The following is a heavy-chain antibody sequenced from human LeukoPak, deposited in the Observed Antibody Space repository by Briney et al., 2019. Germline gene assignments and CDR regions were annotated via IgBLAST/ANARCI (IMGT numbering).Heavy chain of an antibody. J-gene: IGHJ4*02. CDR1: GFTFSSSG. CDR3: ARVFCTGGSCYGPFDY. CDR2: IWSDGSKE. V-gene: IGHV3-33*01. Sequence: GRSLRLSGAASGFTFSSSGMHWVRQAPGKGLEWVAVIWSDGSKEYYADSVKGRFSISRDDSRNTVYVQMNCLRAEDTAIYYCARVFCTGGSCYGPFDYWGQGTLVTVSS. D-gene: IGHD2-15*01.